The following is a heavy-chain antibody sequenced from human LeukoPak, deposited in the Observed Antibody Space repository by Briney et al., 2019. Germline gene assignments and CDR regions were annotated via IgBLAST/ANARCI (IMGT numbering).Heavy chain of an antibody. V-gene: IGHV4-59*01. J-gene: IGHJ4*02. CDR2: IYYSGST. CDR1: GGSISSYY. Sequence: SETLSLTCTVSGGSISSYYWGWIRQPPGKGLEWIGCIYYSGSTNYNPSLKSRVTISVDTSNNQFSLKLTSLTAADTAVYYCARGRTGRTISFDYWGQGTLVTVSS. D-gene: IGHD5-24*01. CDR3: ARGRTGRTISFDY.